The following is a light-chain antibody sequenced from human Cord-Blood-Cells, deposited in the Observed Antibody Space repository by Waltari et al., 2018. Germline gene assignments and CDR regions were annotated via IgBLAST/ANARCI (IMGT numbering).Light chain of an antibody. Sequence: DIQMTQSPSTLSASVGDRVTITCRASQSISSRLAWYQQKPGKAPKLLIYKASSLESGGPSRFSGSGSGTEFTLTISSLQPDDFATYYCQQYNSYSVTFGQGTKVEIK. CDR3: QQYNSYSVT. CDR2: KAS. J-gene: IGKJ1*01. CDR1: QSISSR. V-gene: IGKV1-5*03.